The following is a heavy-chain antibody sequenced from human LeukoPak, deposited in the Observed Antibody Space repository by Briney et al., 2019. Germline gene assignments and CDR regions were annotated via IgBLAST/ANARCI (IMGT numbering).Heavy chain of an antibody. Sequence: GGSLRLSCAASGFAFSSHGMHWVRQAPGKGLEWVAVTSYDGSTKYYADSAKGRFNISRDNTKNTLYLQMNSLRVDDTAVYYCAKDATLFGDQYFDYWGQGTLVIVSS. CDR1: GFAFSSHG. CDR2: TSYDGSTK. D-gene: IGHD3-10*01. V-gene: IGHV3-30*18. CDR3: AKDATLFGDQYFDY. J-gene: IGHJ4*02.